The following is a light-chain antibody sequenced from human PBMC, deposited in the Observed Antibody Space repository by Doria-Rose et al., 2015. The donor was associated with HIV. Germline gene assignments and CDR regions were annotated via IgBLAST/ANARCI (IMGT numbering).Light chain of an antibody. Sequence: SSELTQEPAVSAALRQTVRITCQGDSLRSSYASWYQQKTGQAPILVIYDKNNRHSGIPDRFSVSSSGNTASLTISGAQAEDEADYYCSYRDSGANHVLFGGGTKVTVL. CDR2: DKN. CDR3: SYRDSGANHVL. V-gene: IGLV3-19*01. CDR1: SLRSSY. J-gene: IGLJ2*01.